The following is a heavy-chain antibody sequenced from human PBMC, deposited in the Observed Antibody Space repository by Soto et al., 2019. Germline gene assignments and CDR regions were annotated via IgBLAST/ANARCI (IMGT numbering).Heavy chain of an antibody. Sequence: GASVKVSCKASGYSFTRNGINWVRQAPGQGLEWMGGIIPMFRTANYSLKYQGRVTITADKSTSTAYMELSGLRYEDTAVYFCARGEAYVTMNRGIMYKWFDPWGQGTQVTVSS. V-gene: IGHV1-69*06. D-gene: IGHD3-10*01. CDR3: ARGEAYVTMNRGIMYKWFDP. CDR2: IIPMFRTA. CDR1: GYSFTRNG. J-gene: IGHJ5*02.